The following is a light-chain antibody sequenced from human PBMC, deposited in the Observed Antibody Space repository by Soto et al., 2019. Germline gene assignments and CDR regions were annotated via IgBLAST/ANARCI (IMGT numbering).Light chain of an antibody. CDR1: QSISSY. CDR3: QQYYSYPCT. Sequence: QVTHSPSSLSASVGARATTPVRASQSISSYLAWYQQKPGKAPKLLIYDASTLESGVPSRFSGSGSGTDFTLTISSLQSEDFATYYCQQYYSYPCTFGGGTKVDIK. J-gene: IGKJ4*02. CDR2: DAS. V-gene: IGKV1-9*01.